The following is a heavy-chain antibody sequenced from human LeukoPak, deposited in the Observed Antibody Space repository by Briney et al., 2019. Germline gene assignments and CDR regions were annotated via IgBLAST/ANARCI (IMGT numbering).Heavy chain of an antibody. Sequence: SETLSLTCTVSGGSISSSSHYWGWIRQPPGKGLEWIGSIYYSGSTYYNPSLKSRVTISVATSKNQFSLKLSSVTAADTSVYYCARQKSGSYGLFDYWGQGTLVTVSS. V-gene: IGHV4-39*01. CDR3: ARQKSGSYGLFDY. J-gene: IGHJ4*02. CDR2: IYYSGST. D-gene: IGHD1-26*01. CDR1: GGSISSSSHY.